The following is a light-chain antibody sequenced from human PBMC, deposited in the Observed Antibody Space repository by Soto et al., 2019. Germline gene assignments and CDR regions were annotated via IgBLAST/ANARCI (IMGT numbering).Light chain of an antibody. CDR2: GAS. CDR1: QSVSSSH. Sequence: EIVLTQSPGTLSLSPGERATLSCRASQSVSSSHLAWYQQKPGRAPTLLIYGASSRATGIPDRFSGSVSGTDFTLTISRLEPGDFAVYYCQQYGSLWTFGQGTKVEI. CDR3: QQYGSLWT. J-gene: IGKJ1*01. V-gene: IGKV3-20*01.